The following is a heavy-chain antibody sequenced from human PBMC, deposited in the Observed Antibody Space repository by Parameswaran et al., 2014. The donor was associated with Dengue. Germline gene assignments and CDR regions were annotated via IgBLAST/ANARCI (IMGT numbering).Heavy chain of an antibody. CDR3: ARHSVEGYRAEYYYGMDV. J-gene: IGHJ6*02. V-gene: IGHV1-18*01. CDR2: ISAYNGNT. D-gene: IGHD5-18*01. Sequence: WVRQAPGQGLEWMGWISAYNGNTNYAQKLQGRVTMTTDTSTSTAYMELRSLRSDDTAVYYCARHSVEGYRAEYYYGMDVWGQGTTVTVSS.